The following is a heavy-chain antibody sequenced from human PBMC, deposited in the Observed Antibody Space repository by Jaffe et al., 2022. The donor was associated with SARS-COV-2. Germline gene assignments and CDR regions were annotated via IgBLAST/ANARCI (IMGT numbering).Heavy chain of an antibody. D-gene: IGHD3-22*01. CDR3: ARDLGHYYDSSGYDWDAFDI. Sequence: EVQLVESGGGLVKPGGSLRLSCAASGFTFSSYSMNWVRQAPGKGLEWVSSISSSSSYIYYADSVKGRFTISRDNAKNSLYLQMNSLRAEDTAVYYCARDLGHYYDSSGYDWDAFDIWGQGTMVTVSS. J-gene: IGHJ3*02. V-gene: IGHV3-21*01. CDR2: ISSSSSYI. CDR1: GFTFSSYS.